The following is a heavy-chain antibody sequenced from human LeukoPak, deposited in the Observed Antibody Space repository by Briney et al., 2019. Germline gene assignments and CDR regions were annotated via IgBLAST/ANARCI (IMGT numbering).Heavy chain of an antibody. J-gene: IGHJ5*02. Sequence: RASVKVSCKASGGTFSSYAISWVRQAPGQGLEWMGGIIPIFGTANYAQKFQGRVTITADESTSTAYMELSSLRSEDTAVYYCARVEYYYDSSGFYWFDPWGQGTLVTVSS. CDR1: GGTFSSYA. CDR3: ARVEYYYDSSGFYWFDP. V-gene: IGHV1-69*13. CDR2: IIPIFGTA. D-gene: IGHD3-22*01.